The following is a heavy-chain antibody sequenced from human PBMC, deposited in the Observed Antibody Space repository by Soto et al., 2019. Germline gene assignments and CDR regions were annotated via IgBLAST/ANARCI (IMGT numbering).Heavy chain of an antibody. CDR1: GGSISSGGYA. D-gene: IGHD3-22*01. J-gene: IGHJ3*02. CDR2: IHYSGRT. Sequence: PSETLSLTSAFSGGSISSGGYARSWIRQPPGKGPEWIGYIHYSGRTYYNPSLKSLLTMSMDTSKNQFSLKLNSVSAADTAVYYCGRAFGYPDPDSSGYSHRDVFDIWGQGTVVT. V-gene: IGHV4-30-2*05. CDR3: GRAFGYPDPDSSGYSHRDVFDI.